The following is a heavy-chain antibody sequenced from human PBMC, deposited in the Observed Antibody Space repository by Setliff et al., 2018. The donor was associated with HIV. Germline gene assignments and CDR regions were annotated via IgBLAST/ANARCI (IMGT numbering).Heavy chain of an antibody. CDR1: GYTFTAYY. CDR3: ARAPRIFPEFNNPHPHFDH. D-gene: IGHD3-3*01. J-gene: IGHJ4*02. Sequence: ASVKVSCKTSGYTFTAYYIHWVRQAPGQGLEWMGWISTFDRSINYDDKFEGRITMTTDTSTSTAYMELRGLISDDTAVYFCARAPRIFPEFNNPHPHFDHWGQGTLVTVSS. V-gene: IGHV1-18*04. CDR2: ISTFDRSI.